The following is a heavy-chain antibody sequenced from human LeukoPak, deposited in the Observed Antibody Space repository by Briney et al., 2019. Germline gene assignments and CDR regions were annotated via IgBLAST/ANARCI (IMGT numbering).Heavy chain of an antibody. Sequence: PSQTLSLTCAVSGGSISSGYYSWSWIRQPPGKGLEWLGHIYHSGSTYYNPSLKSRVTISVDRSKNQFSLKLSSVTAADTAVYYCARGVAYSSSWYEGAFDIWGQGTMVTVSS. CDR2: IYHSGST. D-gene: IGHD6-13*01. J-gene: IGHJ3*02. CDR3: ARGVAYSSSWYEGAFDI. CDR1: GGSISSGYYS. V-gene: IGHV4-30-2*01.